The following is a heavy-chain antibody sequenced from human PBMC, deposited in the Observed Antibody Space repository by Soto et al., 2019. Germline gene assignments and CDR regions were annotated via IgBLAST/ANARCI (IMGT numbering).Heavy chain of an antibody. V-gene: IGHV4-31*03. CDR3: AGDFRGYGRFDY. CDR2: IYYTGGT. CDR1: SGSTSSGSYY. D-gene: IGHD5-12*01. J-gene: IGHJ4*02. Sequence: QVQLQESGPGLVKPSQTLSLTCTVSSGSTSSGSYYWSWIRQHPGKGLEWIGYIYYTGGTYQNPSLKSRATISLDTSENQFSLKLSSVTAADTAIYYCAGDFRGYGRFDYWGQGTLVAVSS.